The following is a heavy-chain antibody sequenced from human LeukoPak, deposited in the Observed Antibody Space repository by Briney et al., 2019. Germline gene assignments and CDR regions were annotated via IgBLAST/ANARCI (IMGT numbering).Heavy chain of an antibody. J-gene: IGHJ4*02. CDR3: ARTMVRGVISCFDY. V-gene: IGHV4-31*03. CDR2: IYYSGST. Sequence: SSQTLSLTCTVSGGSISSGGYYWSWIRQHPGKGLEWIGYIYYSGSTYYDPSLKSRVTISVDTCKNQFSLKLSSVTAADTAVYYCARTMVRGVISCFDYWGQGTLVTVSS. D-gene: IGHD3-10*01. CDR1: GGSISSGGYY.